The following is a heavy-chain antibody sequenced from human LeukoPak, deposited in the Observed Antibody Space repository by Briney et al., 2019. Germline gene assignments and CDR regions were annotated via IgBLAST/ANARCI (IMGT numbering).Heavy chain of an antibody. CDR3: AKRGIPTSAYYFDY. D-gene: IGHD2-2*01. J-gene: IGHJ4*02. CDR1: GSTFYSYA. Sequence: GGSLRLSCAASGSTFYSYAMTWVRQAPGKGLEWVSYISSPGSSTFYADSVKGRFTISRDNSKNTLYLQMNSLRAEDTAVYYCAKRGIPTSAYYFDYWGQGTLITVS. CDR2: ISSPGSST. V-gene: IGHV3-23*01.